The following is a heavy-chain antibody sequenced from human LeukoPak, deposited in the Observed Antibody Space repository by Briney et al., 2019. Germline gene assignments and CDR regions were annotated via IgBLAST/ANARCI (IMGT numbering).Heavy chain of an antibody. D-gene: IGHD1-14*01. J-gene: IGHJ4*02. Sequence: SETLSLTCTVSGDSISSSLYYWAWIRQPPGKGLEWIGSVYYSGNTYYNPSLKSRATISVDTSKNQFSLNLSSVTAADTAVYYCARHRSQYDYGDSWGQGTLVTVSS. CDR2: VYYSGNT. CDR1: GDSISSSLYY. V-gene: IGHV4-39*01. CDR3: ARHRSQYDYGDS.